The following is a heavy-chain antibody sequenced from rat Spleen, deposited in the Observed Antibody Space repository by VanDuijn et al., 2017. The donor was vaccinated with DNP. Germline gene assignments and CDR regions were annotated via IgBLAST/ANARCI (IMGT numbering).Heavy chain of an antibody. J-gene: IGHJ4*01. V-gene: IGHV5-25*01. CDR2: ITNTGGNT. CDR1: GFTFTNYA. D-gene: IGHD1-3*01. Sequence: EVQLVESGGGLVQPGRSMKLSCAASGFTFTNYAMAWVRQAPTKGLEWVASITNTGGNTYYRDSVKGRFTISRDNTNSTLYLQMDSLRSEDTATYYCARDDYGSYGAMDAWGQGTSVTVSS. CDR3: ARDDYGSYGAMDA.